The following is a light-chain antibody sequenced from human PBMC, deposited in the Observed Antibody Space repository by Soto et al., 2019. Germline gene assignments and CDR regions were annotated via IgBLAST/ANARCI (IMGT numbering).Light chain of an antibody. J-gene: IGKJ1*01. CDR2: GAS. V-gene: IGKV1-39*01. CDR1: QGISTF. Sequence: DIQMTQSPSSLFASVGDRVTITCRASQGISTFLHWYQQRPGKAPSLIIYGASNLQSGVPSRFXGRGSGTEFSLTISTLXPEDVATYYCQHTRTTPRTFGQGTKVEIK. CDR3: QHTRTTPRT.